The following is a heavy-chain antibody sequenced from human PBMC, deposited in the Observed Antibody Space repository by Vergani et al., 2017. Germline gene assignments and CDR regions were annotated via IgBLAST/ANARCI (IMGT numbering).Heavy chain of an antibody. V-gene: IGHV1-2*04. D-gene: IGHD1-14*01. Sequence: QVQLVQSGAEVKKPGASVKVSCKASGYTFTGYYMHWVRQAPGQGLEWMGWINPNSGGTNYAQKVQGWVTMTRDTSISTAYMELSRLRSDDTAVYYCARTPNRLTGYGMDVWGQGTTVTVSS. CDR2: INPNSGGT. CDR1: GYTFTGYY. CDR3: ARTPNRLTGYGMDV. J-gene: IGHJ6*02.